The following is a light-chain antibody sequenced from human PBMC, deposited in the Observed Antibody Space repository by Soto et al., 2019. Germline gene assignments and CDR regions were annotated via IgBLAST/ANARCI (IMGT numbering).Light chain of an antibody. CDR3: SSYAGSNNPYV. CDR2: EVS. Sequence: QSALTQPPSASGSPVQSVTLSCTGTSSDVGGYNYVSWYQQHPGKAPKLMIYEVSKRPSGVPDRFSGSKSGNAASLTVSGLQAEDEADYYCSSYAGSNNPYVFGTGTKVTVL. J-gene: IGLJ1*01. V-gene: IGLV2-8*01. CDR1: SSDVGGYNY.